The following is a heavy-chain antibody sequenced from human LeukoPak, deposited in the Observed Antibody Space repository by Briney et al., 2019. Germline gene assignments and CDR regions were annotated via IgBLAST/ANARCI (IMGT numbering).Heavy chain of an antibody. CDR1: GFTFSDYY. V-gene: IGHV3-11*05. CDR2: ISTSGSST. J-gene: IGHJ4*02. Sequence: PGGSLRLSCAASGFTFSDYYMTWIRQAPGKGLEWISYISTSGSSTNYADSVKGQFTISRDNAKNSLYLEMNSLRAEDTAIYYCARGHHWLYYWGQGTLVTVSS. CDR3: ARGHHWLYY. D-gene: IGHD6-19*01.